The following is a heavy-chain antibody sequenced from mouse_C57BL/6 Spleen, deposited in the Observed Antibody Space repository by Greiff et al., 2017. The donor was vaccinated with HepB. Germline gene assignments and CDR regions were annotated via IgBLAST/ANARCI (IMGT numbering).Heavy chain of an antibody. CDR2: IYPGDGDT. CDR1: GYAFSSSW. J-gene: IGHJ4*01. CDR3: ARWERRYAMDY. Sequence: QVQLQQSGPELVKPGASVKISCKASGYAFSSSWMNWVKQRPGKGLEWIGRIYPGDGDTNYNRKFKGKATLTADKSSSTAYMQLSSLTSEDSAVYFCARWERRYAMDYWGQGTSVTVSS. V-gene: IGHV1-82*01. D-gene: IGHD2-12*01.